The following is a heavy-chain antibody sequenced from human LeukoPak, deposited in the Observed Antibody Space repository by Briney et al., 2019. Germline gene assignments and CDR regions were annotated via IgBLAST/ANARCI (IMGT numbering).Heavy chain of an antibody. CDR1: GGSVSSGDYY. Sequence: SETLSLTCTVSGGSVSSGDYYWSWIRQPPGKGLEWIGYIYYSGSTYYNPSLKSRVTISVDTSKNQFSLKLSSVTAADTAVYYCARDYYGSGSLRYFDLWGRGTLVTVSS. J-gene: IGHJ2*01. CDR3: ARDYYGSGSLRYFDL. CDR2: IYYSGST. V-gene: IGHV4-30-4*01. D-gene: IGHD3-10*01.